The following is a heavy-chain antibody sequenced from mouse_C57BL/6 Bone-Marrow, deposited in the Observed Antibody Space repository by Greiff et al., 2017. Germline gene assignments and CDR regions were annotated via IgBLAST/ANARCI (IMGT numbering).Heavy chain of an antibody. D-gene: IGHD1-1*01. CDR3: ASHSATTVGARDY. V-gene: IGHV1-9*01. CDR2: IVPGSGST. CDR1: GYTFTGYW. J-gene: IGHJ2*01. Sequence: QVQLQQSGAELMKPGASVKLSCKATGYTFTGYWIEWVKQRPGHGLEWIGEIVPGSGSTKYNEKFKGKATFTADTSSNTAYMQLSSLTTKDTAIYSAASHSATTVGARDYGGRGTTLTVSS.